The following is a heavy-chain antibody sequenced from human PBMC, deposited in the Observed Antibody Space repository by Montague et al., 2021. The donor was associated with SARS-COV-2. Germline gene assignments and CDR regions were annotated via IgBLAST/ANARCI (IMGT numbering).Heavy chain of an antibody. CDR2: IYYSGTT. Sequence: SETLSLTCTVSGGSITRNYYWGWIRQPPGKGLEWVCNIYYSGTTFINPSLESLVTISVDASKNQFSLSLTSVTAADTAVYYCARPLVRGVPKAFDIWGQGALVIVSS. D-gene: IGHD3-10*01. V-gene: IGHV4-39*01. J-gene: IGHJ3*02. CDR3: ARPLVRGVPKAFDI. CDR1: GGSITRNYY.